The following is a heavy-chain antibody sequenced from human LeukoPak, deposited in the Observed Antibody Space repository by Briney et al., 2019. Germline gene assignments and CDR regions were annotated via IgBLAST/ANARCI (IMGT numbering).Heavy chain of an antibody. CDR2: ISYDTKNI. CDR1: GFTFGSYV. J-gene: IGHJ3*02. D-gene: IGHD1-26*01. CDR3: ARADWESHDAFDI. V-gene: IGHV3-30*14. Sequence: GGSLRLSCAASGFTFGSYVMHWVRQAPGKGLEWVALISYDTKNIFYADSVKGRFTISRDNSKNTLYLQMNSLRAEDTAVYYCARADWESHDAFDIWGQGTMVTVSS.